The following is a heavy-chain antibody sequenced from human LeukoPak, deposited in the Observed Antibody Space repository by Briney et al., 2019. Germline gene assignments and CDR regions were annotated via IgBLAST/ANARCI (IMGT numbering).Heavy chain of an antibody. J-gene: IGHJ6*02. Sequence: GGSLRLSCAASGFTFSDYYMSWIRQAPGKGLEWVSYISSSGSTIYYADSVKGRFTISRDNAKNSLYLQMNSLRAEDTAVYYCARDVGVPAAEFGYYYGMDVWGQGTTVTVSS. CDR2: ISSSGSTI. CDR3: ARDVGVPAAEFGYYYGMDV. CDR1: GFTFSDYY. V-gene: IGHV3-11*01. D-gene: IGHD2-2*01.